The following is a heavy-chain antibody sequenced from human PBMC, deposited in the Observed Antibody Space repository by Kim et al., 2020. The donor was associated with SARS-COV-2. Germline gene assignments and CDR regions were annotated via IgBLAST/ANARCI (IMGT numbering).Heavy chain of an antibody. Sequence: SVKVSCKASGGTFSSYAISWVRQAPGQGLEWMGGIIPIFGTANYAQKFQGRVTITADESTSTAYMELSSLRSEDTAVYYCARGSYDILTGYHHYYGMDVWGQGTTVTVSS. D-gene: IGHD3-9*01. CDR1: GGTFSSYA. CDR2: IIPIFGTA. V-gene: IGHV1-69*13. J-gene: IGHJ6*02. CDR3: ARGSYDILTGYHHYYGMDV.